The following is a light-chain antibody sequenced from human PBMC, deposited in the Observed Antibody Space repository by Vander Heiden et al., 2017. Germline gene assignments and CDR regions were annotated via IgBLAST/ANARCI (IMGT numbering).Light chain of an antibody. J-gene: IGLJ1*01. Sequence: QSVLTQPPSVSAAPGQKVTISCSGSSSNIGKNYVSWYQQVPGTAPKLLIYDNNKRPSGIPDRFSGSKSGTSATLGITGLQTGDEADYYCGTWDSSLSNAVFGTGTKVTVL. CDR1: SSNIGKNY. CDR3: GTWDSSLSNAV. CDR2: DNN. V-gene: IGLV1-51*01.